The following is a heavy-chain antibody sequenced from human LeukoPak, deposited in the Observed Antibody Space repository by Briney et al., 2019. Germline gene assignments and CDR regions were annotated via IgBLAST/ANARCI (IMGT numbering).Heavy chain of an antibody. CDR1: GFTFSTYC. Sequence: GRSLRLSCAASGFTFSTYCMSWVRQAPGKGLEWVSGIGISGVSTYYADSVKGRFTISRDNSKNTLYLQMNSLRAEDTAFYYCAKDHGSGSYYNLPGFWGQGTLVTVSS. V-gene: IGHV3-23*01. CDR3: AKDHGSGSYYNLPGF. D-gene: IGHD3-10*01. J-gene: IGHJ4*02. CDR2: IGISGVST.